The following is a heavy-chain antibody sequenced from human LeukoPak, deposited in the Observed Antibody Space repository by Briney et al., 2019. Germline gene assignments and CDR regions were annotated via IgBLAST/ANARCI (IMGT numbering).Heavy chain of an antibody. Sequence: GGSLGLSCAASGFTFSSYAMHWVRQAPGKGLEWVAVISYDGSNKYYADSVKGRFTISRDNSKNTLYLQMNSLRAEDTAVYYCAREDRGSSDYWGQGTLVTVSS. V-gene: IGHV3-30-3*01. CDR1: GFTFSSYA. CDR2: ISYDGSNK. D-gene: IGHD1-26*01. CDR3: AREDRGSSDY. J-gene: IGHJ4*02.